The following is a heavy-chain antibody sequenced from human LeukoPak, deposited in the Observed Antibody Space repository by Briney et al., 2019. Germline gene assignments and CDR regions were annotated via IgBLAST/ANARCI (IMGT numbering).Heavy chain of an antibody. CDR2: NRYDGRNK. CDR3: AKDGGYCSSTSCPLYYYMDV. J-gene: IGHJ6*03. Sequence: GGALRLSCAAAGFTFGSYCMYWGRPAPRKGGGGGAVNRYDGRNKYYADSVKGRFTISRDISKNTLYLQMNSLRAEDTAVYYCAKDGGYCSSTSCPLYYYMDVWGKGTTVTVSS. V-gene: IGHV3-33*06. D-gene: IGHD2-2*01. CDR1: GFTFGSYC.